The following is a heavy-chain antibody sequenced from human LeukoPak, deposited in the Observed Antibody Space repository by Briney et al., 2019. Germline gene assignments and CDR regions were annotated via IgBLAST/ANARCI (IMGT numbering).Heavy chain of an antibody. D-gene: IGHD2-15*01. CDR1: GFTFDDYG. CDR2: INWNGGST. J-gene: IGHJ4*02. V-gene: IGHV3-20*01. Sequence: GGSLRLSCAASGFTFDDYGMSWVRQAPGKGLEWVSGINWNGGSTGYADSVKGRFTISRDNAKNSLYLQMNSLRAEDTALYHCARGPLGYCSGGSCYSPFDYWGQGTLVTVSS. CDR3: ARGPLGYCSGGSCYSPFDY.